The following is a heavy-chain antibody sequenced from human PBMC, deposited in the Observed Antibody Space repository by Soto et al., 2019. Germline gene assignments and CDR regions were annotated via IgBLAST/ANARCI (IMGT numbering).Heavy chain of an antibody. Sequence: ASVKVSCKASGYKFINHYIHWVRQAPGVGLEWMRIINPNGGGTDYAQKFQGRVTMTTDTYASTVHMELSSLRSEDTAVYFCARDSSASATSYSFDYWGQGTLVTVSS. J-gene: IGHJ4*02. D-gene: IGHD3-10*01. CDR1: GYKFINHY. CDR2: INPNGGGT. V-gene: IGHV1-46*01. CDR3: ARDSSASATSYSFDY.